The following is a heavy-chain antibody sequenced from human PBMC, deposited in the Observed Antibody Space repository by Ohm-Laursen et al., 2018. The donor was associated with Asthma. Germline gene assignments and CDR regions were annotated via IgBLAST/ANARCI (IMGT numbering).Heavy chain of an antibody. J-gene: IGHJ4*02. V-gene: IGHV1-2*06. CDR2: VNPDSGGT. Sequence: SSVKVSCKASGYTFTGYYMHWVRQAPGQGLEWMGRVNPDSGGTDYAQKFQGRVTMTTDTSTSTAYMELRSLRSDDTAVYYCARVKGPYYFDYWGQGTLVTVSS. CDR1: GYTFTGYY. CDR3: ARVKGPYYFDY.